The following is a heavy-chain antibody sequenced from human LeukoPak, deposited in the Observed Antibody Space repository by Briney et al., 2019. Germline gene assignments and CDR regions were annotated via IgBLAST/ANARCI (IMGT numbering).Heavy chain of an antibody. D-gene: IGHD3-22*01. V-gene: IGHV3-30*03. Sequence: GRSLRLSCAASGFTFSSYGMHWVRQAPGKGLEWVAVISYDGSNKYYADSVKGRFTVSRDNSKNTLYLQMNSLRAEDTAVYYCAEGTVDGGQYYYDSSGGQGTLVTVSS. CDR1: GFTFSSYG. CDR2: ISYDGSNK. CDR3: AEGTVDGGQYYYDSS. J-gene: IGHJ4*02.